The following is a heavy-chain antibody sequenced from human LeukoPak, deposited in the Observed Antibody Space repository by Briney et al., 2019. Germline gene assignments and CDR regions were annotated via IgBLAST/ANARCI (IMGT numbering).Heavy chain of an antibody. Sequence: PGGSLRLSCGASGFIVSSNYMSWVRQAPGKGLEWVSIMYSAGSTYYADSVRGRFTISRDSSKNTVSLQMNSLRVEDTAVYYCASGGTGARKYYSDPFHYWGQGTLVTVSS. CDR3: ASGGTGARKYYSDPFHY. V-gene: IGHV3-53*01. CDR1: GFIVSSNY. CDR2: MYSAGST. D-gene: IGHD3-10*01. J-gene: IGHJ4*02.